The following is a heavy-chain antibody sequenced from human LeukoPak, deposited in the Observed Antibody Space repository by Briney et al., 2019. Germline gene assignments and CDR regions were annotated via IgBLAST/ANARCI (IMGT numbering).Heavy chain of an antibody. V-gene: IGHV4-39*01. CDR3: ARHEEYGSGWYVGPLYFDY. CDR2: VYYSGST. D-gene: IGHD6-19*01. CDR1: GGSISSSSYY. Sequence: SETLSLTCTVSGGSISSSSYYWGWIRQPPGKGLEWIGSVYYSGSTYYNSSLKSRVTISVDTSKNQFSLKLSSVTAADTAVYYCARHEEYGSGWYVGPLYFDYWGQGTLVTVSS. J-gene: IGHJ4*02.